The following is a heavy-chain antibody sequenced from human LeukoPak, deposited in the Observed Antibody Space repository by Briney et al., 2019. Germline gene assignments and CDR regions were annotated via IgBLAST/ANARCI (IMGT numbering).Heavy chain of an antibody. D-gene: IGHD2-21*01. J-gene: IGHJ4*02. V-gene: IGHV3-74*01. CDR2: INSDGSST. Sequence: GGSLRLSCAASGFTFSSYWMHWVRQAPGKGLVWVSRINSDGSSTTYANSVQGRFIISRDNAKNTLYLQMSSLRAEDTAVYYCACDRYYHPDYWGQGTLVTVSS. CDR3: ACDRYYHPDY. CDR1: GFTFSSYW.